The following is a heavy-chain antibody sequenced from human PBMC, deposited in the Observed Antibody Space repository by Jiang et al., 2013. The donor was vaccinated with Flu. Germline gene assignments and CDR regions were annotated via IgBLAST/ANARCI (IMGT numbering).Heavy chain of an antibody. Sequence: GYYWSWIRQPPGKGLEWIGEINHSGSTNYNPSLKSRVTISVDTSKNQFSLKLTSVTAADTAVYYCASGVTMDCWGQGTLVTVSS. D-gene: IGHD4-17*01. CDR2: INHSGST. J-gene: IGHJ4*02. V-gene: IGHV4-34*01. CDR3: ASGVTMDC. CDR1: GYY.